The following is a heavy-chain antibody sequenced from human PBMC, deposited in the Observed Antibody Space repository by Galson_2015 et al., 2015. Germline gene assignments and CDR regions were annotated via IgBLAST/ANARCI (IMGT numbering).Heavy chain of an antibody. Sequence: SLRLSCATSGFTLSTYGMNWARQAPGKGLEWGEVISYDGGNKYYADSVKGRFTISRDNSKNTLYLQMNSLRAEDTAVYYCAKGIAAAGTYWYFDLWGRGTLVTVSS. CDR1: GFTLSTYG. J-gene: IGHJ2*01. CDR2: ISYDGGNK. V-gene: IGHV3-30*18. D-gene: IGHD6-13*01. CDR3: AKGIAAAGTYWYFDL.